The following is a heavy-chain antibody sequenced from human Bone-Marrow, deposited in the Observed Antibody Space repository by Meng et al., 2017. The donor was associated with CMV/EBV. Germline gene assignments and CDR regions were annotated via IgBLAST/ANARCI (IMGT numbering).Heavy chain of an antibody. CDR1: GFTFSSYE. Sequence: GESLKISCAASGFTFSSYEMNWVRQAPGKGLEWVSYISSSGSTIYYADSVKGRFTISRDNAKNSLYLKMNSLRAEDTAVYYCARERIEHVLRFLEWSPYYYYGMDVWGQGTTVTVSS. V-gene: IGHV3-48*03. CDR2: ISSSGSTI. D-gene: IGHD3-3*01. CDR3: ARERIEHVLRFLEWSPYYYYGMDV. J-gene: IGHJ6*02.